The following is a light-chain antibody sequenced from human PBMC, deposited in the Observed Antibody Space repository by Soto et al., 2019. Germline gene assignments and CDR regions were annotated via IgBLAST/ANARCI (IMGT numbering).Light chain of an antibody. V-gene: IGKV1-5*01. CDR3: QHYNSYSEA. CDR2: DAS. Sequence: DIQLTQSPSTLAASVGDTVTMTCRSSSKWLAWYQKKPGKAPKLLVYDASTLQSGVASRFSGSGSGTEFTLIISGLQPDDFATYYCQHYNSYSEAFGQGTKVDIK. J-gene: IGKJ1*01. CDR1: SSSKW.